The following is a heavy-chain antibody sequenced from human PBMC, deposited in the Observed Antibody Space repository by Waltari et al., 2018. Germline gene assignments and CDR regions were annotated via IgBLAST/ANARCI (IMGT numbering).Heavy chain of an antibody. V-gene: IGHV3-7*01. CDR1: GFTFSSYW. D-gene: IGHD1-26*01. CDR3: ARDLVGATSFYYVDR. CDR2: IKQDGSDK. J-gene: IGHJ4*02. Sequence: EVQLVASGGGLVQPGGSLRLSCVASGFTFSSYWMSWVRQAPGKGLEGVANIKQDGSDKYYVGSVKGRFTISRDNAKNSLYLQMSSLRAEDTAVYFGARDLVGATSFYYVDRWGQGTLVTVSS.